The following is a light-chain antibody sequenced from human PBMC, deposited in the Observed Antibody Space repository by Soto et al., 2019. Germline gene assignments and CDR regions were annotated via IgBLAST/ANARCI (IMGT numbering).Light chain of an antibody. CDR3: LQAYNYPLT. CDR1: QGIKND. V-gene: IGKV1-6*01. Sequence: AIQMTQSPSSLSASVGDRVTITCRASQGIKNDLGWNQQKPGKAPKRLIYAASRLQSGVQSRFSGSGSGTDFTLTIRSLQPDAFATFHRLQAYNYPLTFGPGTPVAIK. J-gene: IGKJ1*01. CDR2: AAS.